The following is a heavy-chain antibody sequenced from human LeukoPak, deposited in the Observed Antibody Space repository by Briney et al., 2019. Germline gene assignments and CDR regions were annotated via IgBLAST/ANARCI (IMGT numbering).Heavy chain of an antibody. CDR2: ISFDGSDK. Sequence: PGRSLRLSCAASGFTFSSYAMHWVRQAPGKGLEWVALISFDGSDKYYADSVKGRCTISRDNSKNTLYLQMNSLRAEDTAVYYCAKSPSPIAAAGNFDYWGQGTLVTVSS. V-gene: IGHV3-30*04. D-gene: IGHD6-13*01. CDR3: AKSPSPIAAAGNFDY. CDR1: GFTFSSYA. J-gene: IGHJ4*02.